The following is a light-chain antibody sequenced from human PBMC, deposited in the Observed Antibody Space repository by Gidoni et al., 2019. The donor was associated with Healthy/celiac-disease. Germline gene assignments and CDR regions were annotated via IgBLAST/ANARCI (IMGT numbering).Light chain of an antibody. V-gene: IGLV7-43*01. CDR2: STS. CDR1: TGSFTSGYY. CDR3: LLYYGGAQLV. J-gene: IGLJ2*01. Sequence: QTVVTQEPSLTGSPGGTGTLTCASSTGSFTSGYYPNWFQQKPGQAPRALLYSTSNKHPWTPARFSGSLLGGKAALTLSGVQPEDEAEYYCLLYYGGAQLVFGGGTKLTVL.